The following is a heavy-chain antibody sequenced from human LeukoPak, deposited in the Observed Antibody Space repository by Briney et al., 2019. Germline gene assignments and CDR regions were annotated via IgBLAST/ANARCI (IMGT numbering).Heavy chain of an antibody. CDR1: GYTFNSYG. D-gene: IGHD6-13*01. J-gene: IGHJ4*02. Sequence: ASVKVSCKASGYTFNSYGITWGPQAPGQGLEWMGWISATYGNTNYAQNLQGRVTMTTDTSTSTAYMELRSLSSDDTAVYYCAREYSSSWYGYIYWAQGTLVTVAS. CDR3: AREYSSSWYGYIY. CDR2: ISATYGNT. V-gene: IGHV1-18*01.